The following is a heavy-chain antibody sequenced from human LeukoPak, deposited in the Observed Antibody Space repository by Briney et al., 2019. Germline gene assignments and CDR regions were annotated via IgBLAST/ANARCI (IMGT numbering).Heavy chain of an antibody. V-gene: IGHV3-21*01. Sequence: GGSLRLPCTASGFTFNGYSMNWVRQAPGKGLEWVSSISTSSSYIYYADSVKGRFTISRNNPKNSLYLQMNSLRAEDTAVYYCARNRGDPSYFDYWGQGTLVTVSS. CDR3: ARNRGDPSYFDY. D-gene: IGHD4-17*01. CDR2: ISTSSSYI. J-gene: IGHJ4*02. CDR1: GFTFNGYS.